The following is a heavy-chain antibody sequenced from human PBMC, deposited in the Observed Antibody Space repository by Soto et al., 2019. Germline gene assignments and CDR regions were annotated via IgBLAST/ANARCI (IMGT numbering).Heavy chain of an antibody. D-gene: IGHD4-17*01. CDR3: AVYGYGVSAAAY. CDR1: GLTFRNDW. CDR2: INQDGSER. Sequence: LRLSCAGSGLTFRNDWLSWVRQAPGKGLEWVANINQDGSERYYVDSVRGRFTISRDNVENSLYLQLNSLRPEDTAVYYCAVYGYGVSAAAYWGQGTLVTVSS. J-gene: IGHJ4*02. V-gene: IGHV3-7*03.